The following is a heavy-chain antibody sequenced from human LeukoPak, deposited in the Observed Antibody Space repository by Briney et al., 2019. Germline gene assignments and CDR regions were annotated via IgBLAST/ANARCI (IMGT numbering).Heavy chain of an antibody. CDR2: ISGSGGST. J-gene: IGHJ4*02. V-gene: IGHV3-23*01. CDR1: GFTFSSYA. D-gene: IGHD3-22*01. CDR3: AKDGSGYSTIY. Sequence: GGSLRLSCAASGFTFSSYAMSWVRQAPGKGLEWVSAISGSGGSTYYADSVKGRFTISRDNSKNTLYLQMNSLRAEVTAVYYCAKDGSGYSTIYWGQGTLVTVSS.